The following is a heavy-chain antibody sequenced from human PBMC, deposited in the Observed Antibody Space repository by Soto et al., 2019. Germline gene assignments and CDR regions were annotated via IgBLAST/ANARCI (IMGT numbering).Heavy chain of an antibody. CDR3: AIPTADQRGYYYYGMDV. CDR1: GYTFTSYA. Sequence: QVQLVQSGAEVKKPGASVKVSCKASGYTFTSYAMHWVRQAPGQRLEWMGWINAGNGNTKYSQKFQGRVTITRDTSASTAYMELSSLRSEDTAVYYCAIPTADQRGYYYYGMDVWGQGTTVTVSS. CDR2: INAGNGNT. J-gene: IGHJ6*02. V-gene: IGHV1-3*01. D-gene: IGHD4-4*01.